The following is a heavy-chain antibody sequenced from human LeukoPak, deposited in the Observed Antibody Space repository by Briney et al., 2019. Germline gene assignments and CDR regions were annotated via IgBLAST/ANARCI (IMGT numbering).Heavy chain of an antibody. D-gene: IGHD1-26*01. V-gene: IGHV3-72*01. CDR1: GFTFSGRY. CDR3: TRGGTSSVAYYYHMDV. CDR2: SRDRANGYTL. J-gene: IGHJ6*02. Sequence: GGSLRLSCTASGFTFSGRYMDWVRQAPGKGLEWVGRSRDRANGYTLEYAASVRGRFTISRDDSETSMYLQMDSLKTEDSAVYYCTRGGTSSVAYYYHMDVWGQGTTVTVSS.